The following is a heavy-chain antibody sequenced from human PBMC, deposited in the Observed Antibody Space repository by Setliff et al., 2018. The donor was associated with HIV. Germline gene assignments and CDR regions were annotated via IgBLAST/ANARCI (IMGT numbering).Heavy chain of an antibody. CDR3: ARDQDEWLPQYWYFDL. V-gene: IGHV1-2*02. D-gene: IGHD3-3*01. CDR1: GYTFTGYY. J-gene: IGHJ2*01. CDR2: INPKSGGT. Sequence: GASVKVSCKASGYTFTGYYMHWVRQAPGQGLEWMGWINPKSGGTNYAQNFQGRVTMTRDTSISTAYMEVSRLRSDDTAVYYCARDQDEWLPQYWYFDLWGRGTLVTVSS.